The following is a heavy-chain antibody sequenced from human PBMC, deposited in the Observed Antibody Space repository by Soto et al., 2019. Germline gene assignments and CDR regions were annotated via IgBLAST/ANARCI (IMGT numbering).Heavy chain of an antibody. D-gene: IGHD5-12*01. Sequence: PGGSLRLSCEVSGFSLSGYGMHWVRQAPGKGLEWVAVIWYDGTTKNYADSVKGRFTISRDSSKNTVYLQMDSLKVENTAVYYCARDVDRTIHLNWFDPWGQGVMVTVSS. J-gene: IGHJ5*02. CDR3: ARDVDRTIHLNWFDP. CDR2: IWYDGTTK. CDR1: GFSLSGYG. V-gene: IGHV3-33*01.